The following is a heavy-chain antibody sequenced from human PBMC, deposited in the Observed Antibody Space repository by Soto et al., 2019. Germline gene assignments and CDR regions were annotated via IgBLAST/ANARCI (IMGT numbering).Heavy chain of an antibody. CDR1: GFTFSSYA. J-gene: IGHJ4*02. D-gene: IGHD6-13*01. CDR2: VSGSGGST. V-gene: IGHV3-23*01. CDR3: ARRGPGTYFDY. Sequence: EVQLLEPGGGLVQPGGSLRLSCAASGFTFSSYAMRWVRQAPGKGLEWVSAVSGSGGSTYYADSVKGRFTISRDNSKNTLYLQMNSLRAEDTAVYYCARRGPGTYFDYWGQGTLVTVSS.